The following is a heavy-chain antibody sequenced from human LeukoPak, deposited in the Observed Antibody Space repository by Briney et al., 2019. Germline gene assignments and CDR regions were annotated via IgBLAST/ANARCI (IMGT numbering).Heavy chain of an antibody. CDR2: INHSGST. J-gene: IGHJ3*02. CDR3: ASIVVVVAANKGVHAFDI. V-gene: IGHV4-34*01. CDR1: GGSFSGYY. D-gene: IGHD2-15*01. Sequence: SETLSLTCAVYGGSFSGYYWSWIRQPPGKGLEWIGEINHSGSTNYNPSLKSRVTISVDTSKNQFSLKLSSVTAADTAVYYCASIVVVVAANKGVHAFDIWGQGTMVTVSS.